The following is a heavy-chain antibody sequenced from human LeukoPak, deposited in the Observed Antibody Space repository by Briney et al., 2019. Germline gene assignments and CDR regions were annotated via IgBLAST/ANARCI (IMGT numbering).Heavy chain of an antibody. Sequence: ASVKVSCKASGYTFTSYAMHWVRQAPGQRLEWMGWINAGNGNTKYSQKFQGRVTITRDTSASTAYMELSSLRSEDTAVYYCARVSVRFGYSSGRPIDYWGQGTLVTVSS. CDR1: GYTFTSYA. V-gene: IGHV1-3*01. J-gene: IGHJ4*02. D-gene: IGHD6-19*01. CDR3: ARVSVRFGYSSGRPIDY. CDR2: INAGNGNT.